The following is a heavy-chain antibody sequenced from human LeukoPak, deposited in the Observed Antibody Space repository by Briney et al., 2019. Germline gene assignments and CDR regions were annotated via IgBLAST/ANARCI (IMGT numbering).Heavy chain of an antibody. V-gene: IGHV3-23*01. CDR3: AKDPGGSYGARFDY. Sequence: GGSLRLSCAASGFTFSSHAMSWVRQAPGKGLEWVSAISGSGGSTYYADSVKGRFTISRDNSKNTLYLQMNSLRAEDTAVYYCAKDPGGSYGARFDYWGQGTLVTVSS. CDR1: GFTFSSHA. D-gene: IGHD1-26*01. J-gene: IGHJ4*02. CDR2: ISGSGGST.